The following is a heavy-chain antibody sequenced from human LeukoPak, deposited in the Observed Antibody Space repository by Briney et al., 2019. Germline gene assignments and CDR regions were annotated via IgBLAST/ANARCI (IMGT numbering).Heavy chain of an antibody. CDR1: GGSFSGYY. D-gene: IGHD5-18*01. CDR2: INHSGST. Sequence: PSETLSLTCAVYGGSFSGYYWSWIRQPPGKGLEWIGEINHSGSTNYNPSLKSRVTISVDTSKNQFSLKLSSVTAADTAVYYCARHRGYSYGHPRFDYWGQGTLVTVSS. V-gene: IGHV4-34*01. J-gene: IGHJ4*02. CDR3: ARHRGYSYGHPRFDY.